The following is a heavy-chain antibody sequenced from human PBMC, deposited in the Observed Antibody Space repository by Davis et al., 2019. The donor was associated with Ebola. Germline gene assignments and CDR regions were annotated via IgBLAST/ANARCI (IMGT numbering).Heavy chain of an antibody. Sequence: PSETLSLTCTVSGGSVSSGSYYWSWIRQPPGKGLEWIGYIYYSGSTNYNPSLKSRVTISVDTSKNQFSLKLSSVTAADTAVYYCAREGEYSSSWGPVDYWGQGTLVTVSS. D-gene: IGHD6-6*01. V-gene: IGHV4-61*01. CDR1: GGSVSSGSYY. CDR2: IYYSGST. J-gene: IGHJ4*02. CDR3: AREGEYSSSWGPVDY.